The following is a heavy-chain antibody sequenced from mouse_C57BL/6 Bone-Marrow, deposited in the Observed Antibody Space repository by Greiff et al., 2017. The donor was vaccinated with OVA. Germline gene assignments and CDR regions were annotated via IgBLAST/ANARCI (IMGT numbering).Heavy chain of an antibody. Sequence: QVQLKQSGPELVKPGASVKISCKASGYAFSSSWMNWVKQRPGKGLEWIGRIYPGDGDTNYNGKFKGKATLTADKSSSTAYMQLSSLTSEDSAVYFCAREATGYYVWYFDVWGTGTTVTVSS. CDR1: GYAFSSSW. D-gene: IGHD2-3*01. V-gene: IGHV1-82*01. J-gene: IGHJ1*03. CDR2: IYPGDGDT. CDR3: AREATGYYVWYFDV.